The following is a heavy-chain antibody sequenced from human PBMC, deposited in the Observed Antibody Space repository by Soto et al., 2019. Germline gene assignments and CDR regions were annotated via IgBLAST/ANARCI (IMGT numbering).Heavy chain of an antibody. J-gene: IGHJ6*03. CDR1: GGSITSNSHF. Sequence: SETLSLTCTVSGGSITSNSHFWGWVRQPPGKGLEWIGSIYYSGSTYYNPSLKSRVTISVDTSKNQFSLNLRFVNVADTAVYYCARPTGTTFYSYMDVWGKGATVTVSS. D-gene: IGHD1-1*01. V-gene: IGHV4-39*01. CDR3: ARPTGTTFYSYMDV. CDR2: IYYSGST.